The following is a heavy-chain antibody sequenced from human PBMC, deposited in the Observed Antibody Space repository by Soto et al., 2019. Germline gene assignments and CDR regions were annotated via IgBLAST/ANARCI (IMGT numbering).Heavy chain of an antibody. Sequence: SETLSLTCTVSGGSISSTDYSWGWIRQPPGKGLEWIGTLYYSGSTYYNRSLKSRVTMSVDTSNQFSLKLTSVTAADTAVYYCARHLEVADYYQYYMDVWGKGTSVTVSS. CDR3: ARHLEVADYYQYYMDV. V-gene: IGHV4-39*01. CDR1: GGSISSTDYS. CDR2: LYYSGST. D-gene: IGHD3-3*01. J-gene: IGHJ6*03.